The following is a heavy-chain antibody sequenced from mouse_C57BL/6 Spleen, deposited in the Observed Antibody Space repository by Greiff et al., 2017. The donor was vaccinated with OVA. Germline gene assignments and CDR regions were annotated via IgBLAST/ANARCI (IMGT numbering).Heavy chain of an antibody. CDR1: GYAFTSSW. CDR3: ERNKGYAMDY. J-gene: IGHJ4*01. CDR2: IYPGDGDT. Sequence: QVQLQQSGPELVKPGASVKISCKASGYAFTSSWLNWVKQRPGKGLEWIGRIYPGDGDTNYNGKFKGKGTLTANISSSTACMQLSSLTSEDSAVYFYERNKGYAMDYWGQGTSVTVSS. V-gene: IGHV1-82*01.